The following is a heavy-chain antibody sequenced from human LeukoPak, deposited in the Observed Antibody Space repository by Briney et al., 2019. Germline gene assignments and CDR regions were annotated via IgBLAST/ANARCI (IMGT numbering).Heavy chain of an antibody. D-gene: IGHD2-2*03. J-gene: IGHJ3*02. CDR3: ARVDSTYDAFDI. V-gene: IGHV4-39*07. CDR1: GGSISSSSYY. Sequence: SETLSLTCTVSGGSISSSSYYWGWIRQPPGKGLEWIGSIYHSGSTYYNPSLKSRVTISVDTSKNQFSLKLSSVTAADTAVYYCARVDSTYDAFDIWGQGTMVTVSS. CDR2: IYHSGST.